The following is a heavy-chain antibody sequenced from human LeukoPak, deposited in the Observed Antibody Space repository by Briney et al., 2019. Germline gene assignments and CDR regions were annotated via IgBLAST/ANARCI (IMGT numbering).Heavy chain of an antibody. CDR2: INPNSGGT. Sequence: AASVKVSCKASGYTFTGYYMHWVRQAPGQGLEWMGWINPNSGGTNYAQKFQGRVTTTRDTSISAAYMELSRLRSDDTAVYYCAREFAAAAGTNEDNWFDPWGQGTLVTVSS. J-gene: IGHJ5*02. CDR1: GYTFTGYY. D-gene: IGHD6-13*01. CDR3: AREFAAAAGTNEDNWFDP. V-gene: IGHV1-2*02.